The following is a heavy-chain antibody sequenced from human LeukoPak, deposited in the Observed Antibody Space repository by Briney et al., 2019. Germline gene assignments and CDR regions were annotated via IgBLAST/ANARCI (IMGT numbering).Heavy chain of an antibody. D-gene: IGHD6-6*01. J-gene: IGHJ5*02. CDR2: INHSGST. CDR3: ARRSVGIYSSSSWWFDP. CDR1: GGSFSGYY. V-gene: IGHV4-34*01. Sequence: PSETLSLTCAVYGGSFSGYYWSWIRQPPGKGLEWIGEINHSGSTNYNPSLKSRVTISVDTSKNQFSLKLSSVTAADTAVYYCARRSVGIYSSSSWWFDPWGQGTLVTVSS.